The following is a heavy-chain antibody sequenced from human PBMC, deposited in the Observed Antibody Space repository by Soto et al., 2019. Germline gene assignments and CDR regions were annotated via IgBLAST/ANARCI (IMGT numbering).Heavy chain of an antibody. D-gene: IGHD4-17*01. CDR3: AKPSSASYGEPRHY. CDR1: GVTFKIFA. Sequence: GRSLRLSCTASGVTFKIFAMNWVRQAPGKGLEWLSAISGSGGSTFYADSLQGRFTISRDNSKNTLYLQVKSLRGVDTAFYYWAKPSSASYGEPRHYWAQGTLVTVSS. J-gene: IGHJ4*02. V-gene: IGHV3-23*01. CDR2: ISGSGGST.